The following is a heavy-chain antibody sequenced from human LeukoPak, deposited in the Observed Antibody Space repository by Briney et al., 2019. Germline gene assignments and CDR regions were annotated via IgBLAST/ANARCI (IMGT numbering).Heavy chain of an antibody. Sequence: PSETLSLTCTVSGGSISSGDYYWSWIRQPPGKGVEWIGYIYYSGSTYYNPSLKSRVTIAVDTSKNQFSLKLSSVTAADTAVYYCARIDIVVVPAQIGGWFDPWGQGTLVTVSS. V-gene: IGHV4-30-4*01. CDR2: IYYSGST. J-gene: IGHJ5*02. CDR3: ARIDIVVVPAQIGGWFDP. D-gene: IGHD2-2*01. CDR1: GGSISSGDYY.